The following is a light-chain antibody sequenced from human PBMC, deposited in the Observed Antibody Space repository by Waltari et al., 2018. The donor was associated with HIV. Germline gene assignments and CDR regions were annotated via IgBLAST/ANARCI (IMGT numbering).Light chain of an antibody. CDR3: CSYAGSSNWV. CDR1: SSDVGSDKL. V-gene: IGLV2-23*01. J-gene: IGLJ3*02. CDR2: EGI. Sequence: QSALTQPASVSGSPGQSITISCTGSSSDVGSDKLVSWHQQHPGKAPKLMIYEGINRPSGVSNRFSGSKSGNTASLTISGLQAEDEADYYCCSYAGSSNWVFGGGTKVTVL.